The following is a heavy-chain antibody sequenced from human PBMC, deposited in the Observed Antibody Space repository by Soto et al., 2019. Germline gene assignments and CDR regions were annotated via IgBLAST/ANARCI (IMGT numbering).Heavy chain of an antibody. CDR2: ISAYNGDT. V-gene: IGHV1-18*04. Sequence: VQLVQSGPEVKKPGASVKVSCKASGYTFTGFGITWVRQAPGQDLEWMGWISAYNGDTNYAPRLQGRVTMTTDTSTTTVYMELKNLKSDDTAVYYCARDQEYSTSGLYWFDLWGQGTLVTVSS. CDR3: ARDQEYSTSGLYWFDL. J-gene: IGHJ5*02. D-gene: IGHD6-6*01. CDR1: GYTFTGFG.